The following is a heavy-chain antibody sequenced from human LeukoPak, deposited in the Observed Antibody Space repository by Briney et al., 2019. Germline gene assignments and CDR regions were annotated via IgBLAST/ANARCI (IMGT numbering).Heavy chain of an antibody. D-gene: IGHD3-22*01. V-gene: IGHV3-23*01. CDR1: GFTFSSYA. Sequence: GGSLRLSRAASGFTFSSYAMSWVRQAPGKGLEWVSAISGSGGSTYYADPVKGRFTISRDNSKNTLYLQMNSLRAEDTAVYYCAKGPDRNYYFDYWGQGTLVTVSS. J-gene: IGHJ4*02. CDR3: AKGPDRNYYFDY. CDR2: ISGSGGST.